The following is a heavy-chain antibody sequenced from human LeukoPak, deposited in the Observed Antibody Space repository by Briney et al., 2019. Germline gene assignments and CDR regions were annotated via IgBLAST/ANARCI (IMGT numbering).Heavy chain of an antibody. CDR2: IYYSGST. Sequence: PSETLSLTCTVSGGSISSYYWSWIRQPPGKGLEWIGYIYYSGSTNYNPSLKSRVTISVDTSKNQFSLKLSSVTAADTAVYYCARQGSESSSYYYYGMDVWGQGTTVTVSS. CDR3: ARQGSESSSYYYYGMDV. CDR1: GGSISSYY. V-gene: IGHV4-59*08. J-gene: IGHJ6*02. D-gene: IGHD1-26*01.